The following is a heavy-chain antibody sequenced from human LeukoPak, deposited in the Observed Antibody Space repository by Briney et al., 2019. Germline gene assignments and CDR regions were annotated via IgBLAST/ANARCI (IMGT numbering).Heavy chain of an antibody. Sequence: GVLRLSCAASGFTFSSYAMSWVRQAPGKGLEWVSTISGSGGSTYYADSVKGRFTISRDNSKNTLYLQMNSLRAEDTAVYYCAKDLSSGWESYYFDYWGQGTLVTVSS. J-gene: IGHJ4*02. CDR2: ISGSGGST. CDR3: AKDLSSGWESYYFDY. D-gene: IGHD6-19*01. V-gene: IGHV3-23*01. CDR1: GFTFSSYA.